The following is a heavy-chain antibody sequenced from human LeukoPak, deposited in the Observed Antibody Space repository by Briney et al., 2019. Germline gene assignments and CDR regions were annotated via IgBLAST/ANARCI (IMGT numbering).Heavy chain of an antibody. J-gene: IGHJ4*02. CDR3: ARTYSSSSNFDY. V-gene: IGHV4-4*09. Sequence: SETLSLTCTVSGGSISSYYWSWIRQPPGKGLEWIGYIYSSGSTNYNPSLKSRVTISVDTTKKQMSLKLSSVTGADTALYYCARTYSSSSNFDYWGQGTLVTVSS. D-gene: IGHD6-13*01. CDR1: GGSISSYY. CDR2: IYSSGST.